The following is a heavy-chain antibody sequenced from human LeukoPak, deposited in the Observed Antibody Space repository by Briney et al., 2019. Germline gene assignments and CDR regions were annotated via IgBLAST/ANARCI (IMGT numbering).Heavy chain of an antibody. Sequence: PGGSLRLSCAASGFTFSSYAMSWVRQAPGKGLEWVSSVSGSGSSTYYADSVKGRFTISRDNSKNTLYLQMNSLRAEDTAVYYCAKDQRGYGCIIDYWGQGTLVTISS. CDR3: AKDQRGYGCIIDY. D-gene: IGHD3-10*01. J-gene: IGHJ4*02. V-gene: IGHV3-23*01. CDR1: GFTFSSYA. CDR2: VSGSGSST.